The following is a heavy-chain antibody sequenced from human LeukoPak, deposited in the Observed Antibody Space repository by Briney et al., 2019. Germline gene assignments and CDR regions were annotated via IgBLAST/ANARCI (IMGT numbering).Heavy chain of an antibody. J-gene: IGHJ4*02. CDR2: ISAYNGNT. V-gene: IGHV1-18*01. Sequence: GASVKVSCKASGYTFTSYAMNWVRQAPGQGLEWMGWISAYNGNTNYAQKLQGRVTMTTDTSTSTAYMELRSLRSDDTAVYYCVRESGGYYGGAFDYWGQGTLVTVSS. CDR3: VRESGGYYGGAFDY. D-gene: IGHD3-22*01. CDR1: GYTFTSYA.